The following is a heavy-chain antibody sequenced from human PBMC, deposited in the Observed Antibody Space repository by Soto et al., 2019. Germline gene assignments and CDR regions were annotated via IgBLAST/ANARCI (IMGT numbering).Heavy chain of an antibody. CDR3: ARGLVAARDS. Sequence: SETLSLTCAVYGGSFSGYYWSWIRQSPGKGLEWIGEIHHGGSTNYNPSLKSRVTISLDTSKNQFSLQLSSVTAADTAMYYCARGLVAARDSWGQGTLVTVSS. J-gene: IGHJ4*02. V-gene: IGHV4-34*01. CDR1: GGSFSGYY. CDR2: IHHGGST. D-gene: IGHD6-6*01.